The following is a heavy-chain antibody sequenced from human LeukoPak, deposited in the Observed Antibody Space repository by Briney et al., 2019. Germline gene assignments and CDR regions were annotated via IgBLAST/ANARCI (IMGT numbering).Heavy chain of an antibody. Sequence: QAPGKGLESVSTISGSGDNTYYADSVKGRFTSSRDNAKNTMSLHMNTLRAKDTAVYYCAKDLLQPFFFDSSGYYSDAFGMWGQGIMVTVSP. CDR3: AKDLLQPFFFDSSGYYSDAFGM. D-gene: IGHD3-22*01. J-gene: IGHJ3*02. CDR2: ISGSGDNT. V-gene: IGHV3-23*01.